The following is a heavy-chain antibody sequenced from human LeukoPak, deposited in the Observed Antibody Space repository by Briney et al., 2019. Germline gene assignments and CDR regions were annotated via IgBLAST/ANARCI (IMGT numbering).Heavy chain of an antibody. D-gene: IGHD6-13*01. Sequence: SETLSLTCTVSGGSISSSSYYWGWIRQPPGKGLEWIGSIFYTGSTYYNPSLKCRVTISVGTSKNQFSLKLSSVTAADTAVYYCARRVAADGFFDYWGHGNLGSVSS. CDR1: GGSISSSSYY. J-gene: IGHJ4*01. V-gene: IGHV4-39*01. CDR2: IFYTGST. CDR3: ARRVAADGFFDY.